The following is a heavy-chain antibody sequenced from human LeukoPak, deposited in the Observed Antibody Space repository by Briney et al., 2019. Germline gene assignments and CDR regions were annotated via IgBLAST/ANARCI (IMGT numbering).Heavy chain of an antibody. J-gene: IGHJ3*02. CDR2: IIPIFGTA. Sequence: ASVKVSCKASGGTFSSYAIGWVRQAPGQGLEWMGGIIPIFGTANYAQKFQGRVTITADESTSTAYMELSSLRSEDTAVYYCARLRRYCSSTSCYAFDIWGQGTMVTVSS. V-gene: IGHV1-69*13. CDR1: GGTFSSYA. D-gene: IGHD2-2*01. CDR3: ARLRRYCSSTSCYAFDI.